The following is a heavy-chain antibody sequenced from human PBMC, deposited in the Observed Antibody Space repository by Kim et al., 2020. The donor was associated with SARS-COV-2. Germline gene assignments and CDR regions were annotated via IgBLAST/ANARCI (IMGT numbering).Heavy chain of an antibody. D-gene: IGHD6-13*01. CDR3: AKEGWFMGGLQLVGCDN. CDR1: GFTFTSYA. Sequence: GGSLRLSCAASGFTFTSYAMGWVRQAPGKGLEWVSTISGGSTYYVDSVKGRFTVTRDISKNTLFLQMDSLRAEGTAVYFCAKEGWFMGGLQLVGCDNWGQGTLVTFPS. CDR2: ISGGST. J-gene: IGHJ4*02. V-gene: IGHV3-23*01.